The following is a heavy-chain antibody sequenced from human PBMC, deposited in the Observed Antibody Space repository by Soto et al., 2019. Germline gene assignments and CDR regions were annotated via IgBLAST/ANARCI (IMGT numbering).Heavy chain of an antibody. D-gene: IGHD2-2*01. V-gene: IGHV1-46*01. CDR1: GYTFTTYY. CDR2: INPSGGSR. Sequence: QVQLVQSGAEVKKPGASVKVSCKASGYTFTTYYMHWVRQAPGQGLEWMGIINPSGGSRSYAQKFQGRVTMTRDTSTSTMYMELSSLRSEDTAVYHCARDKDIIVVPAAKGYGMDVWGQGTTVTVSS. CDR3: ARDKDIIVVPAAKGYGMDV. J-gene: IGHJ6*02.